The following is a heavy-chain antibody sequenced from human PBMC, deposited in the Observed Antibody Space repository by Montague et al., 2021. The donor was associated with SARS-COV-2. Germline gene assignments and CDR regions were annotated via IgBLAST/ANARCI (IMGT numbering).Heavy chain of an antibody. V-gene: IGHV4-39*01. Sequence: SETLSLTCTVSGGSISSSSYYWGWIRQPPGKGLEWIGSIYYSGSTYYNPSLKSRVTISVDTSKNQFSLKLSSVTAADTAVHYCAIEVGAMVYYYGMDVWGQGTTVTGSS. J-gene: IGHJ6*02. CDR1: GGSISSSSYY. CDR3: AIEVGAMVYYYGMDV. D-gene: IGHD1-26*01. CDR2: IYYSGST.